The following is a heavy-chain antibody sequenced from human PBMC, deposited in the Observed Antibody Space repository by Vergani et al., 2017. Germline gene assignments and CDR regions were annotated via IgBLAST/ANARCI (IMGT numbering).Heavy chain of an antibody. CDR3: ARCKGIAVAGPQVYFDY. CDR1: GGSISSGGYS. V-gene: IGHV4-30-2*01. J-gene: IGHJ4*02. CDR2: IYHSGST. D-gene: IGHD6-19*01. Sequence: QLQLQESGSGLVKPSQTLSLTCAVSGGSISSGGYSWSWIRPPPGKGLEWIGYIYHSGSTYYNPSLKSRVTISVDRSKNQFSLKLSSVTAADTAVYCCARCKGIAVAGPQVYFDYWGQGTLVTVSS.